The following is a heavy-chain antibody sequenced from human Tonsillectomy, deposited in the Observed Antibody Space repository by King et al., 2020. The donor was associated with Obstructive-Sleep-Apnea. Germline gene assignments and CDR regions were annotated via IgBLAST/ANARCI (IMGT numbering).Heavy chain of an antibody. CDR2: MNPNSGNT. J-gene: IGHJ4*02. D-gene: IGHD2-15*01. CDR1: GYTFTSYD. CDR3: SGVGRSGYSFDY. V-gene: IGHV1-8*01. Sequence: VQLVESGAEVKKPGASVKVSCKASGYTFTSYDVNWVRQATGQGLEWMGWMNPNSGNTGYEQKFQGRVTMTSNTSISTAYMELSSLRSEDTSVYYCSGVGRSGYSFDYWGPGTLVTVSS.